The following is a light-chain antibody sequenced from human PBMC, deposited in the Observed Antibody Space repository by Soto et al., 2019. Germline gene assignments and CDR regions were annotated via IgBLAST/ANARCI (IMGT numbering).Light chain of an antibody. Sequence: DFELTQSPSSLSASVGDRVTITCRASQSISNYLNWYQQKPGKAPKLLIYAASSLQGGVPSRFSGSGSGTDFTLTVSTLQPEDFATYYCQQSYSTPITFGQGTRLEIK. V-gene: IGKV1-39*01. J-gene: IGKJ5*01. CDR1: QSISNY. CDR3: QQSYSTPIT. CDR2: AAS.